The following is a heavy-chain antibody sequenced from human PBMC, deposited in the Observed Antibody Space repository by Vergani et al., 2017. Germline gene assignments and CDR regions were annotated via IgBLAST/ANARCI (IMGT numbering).Heavy chain of an antibody. CDR3: ARPYSSSYYWYFDL. Sequence: QLQLQESGPGLVKPSETLSLTSPVSAGSISTSTYYWGWILHPPGRALAWIGIIYYSGSTYYNPSLKSPVTISVDTSKNHFSLKLSSVTAADTAVYYCARPYSSSYYWYFDLWGRGTLVTVSS. V-gene: IGHV4-39*01. J-gene: IGHJ2*01. D-gene: IGHD6-6*01. CDR1: AGSISTSTYY. CDR2: IYYSGST.